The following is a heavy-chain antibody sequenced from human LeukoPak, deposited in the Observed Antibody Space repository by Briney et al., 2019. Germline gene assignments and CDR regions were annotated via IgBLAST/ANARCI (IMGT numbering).Heavy chain of an antibody. D-gene: IGHD7-27*01. Sequence: GGSLRLSCAASGFTFSSYAMSWVRQAPGKGLEWVSAIASGGSTYYADSVKGRFTLSRDNSKNTLYLQMNSLRAQDTAVYYCAKSGSSRPYFDYWGQGTLVTVSS. CDR2: IASGGST. CDR3: AKSGSSRPYFDY. J-gene: IGHJ4*02. CDR1: GFTFSSYA. V-gene: IGHV3-23*01.